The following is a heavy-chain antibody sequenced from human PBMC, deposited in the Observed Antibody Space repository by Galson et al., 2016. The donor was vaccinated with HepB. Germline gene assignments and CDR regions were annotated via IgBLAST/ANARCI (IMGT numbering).Heavy chain of an antibody. D-gene: IGHD6-19*01. J-gene: IGHJ4*02. CDR2: IDWDDDK. CDR3: ARSNSSGYYYFDY. CDR1: GFSLSTGVMR. Sequence: PALVKPTQTLTLTCTFSGFSLSTGVMRVSWIRQPPGKALEWLARIDWDDDKFYSASLRTRLTISKDTSKNQVVLTMTNMDPVDTATYSCARSNSSGYYYFDYWGQGTLVTVSS. V-gene: IGHV2-70*04.